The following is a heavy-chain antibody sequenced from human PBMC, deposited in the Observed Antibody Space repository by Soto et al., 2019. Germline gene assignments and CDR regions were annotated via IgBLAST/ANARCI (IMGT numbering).Heavy chain of an antibody. CDR1: GGSFSGYY. D-gene: IGHD5-12*01. Sequence: QVQLQQWGGGLLKPSETLSLTCAVYGGSFSGYYWSWIRQPPGKGLEWIGEINHSGSTNYNPSLKSRVTISVDTSKNQFSLKLSSVTAADTAVYYCARRYSGYDFDYWGQGTLVTVSS. CDR3: ARRYSGYDFDY. J-gene: IGHJ4*02. CDR2: INHSGST. V-gene: IGHV4-34*01.